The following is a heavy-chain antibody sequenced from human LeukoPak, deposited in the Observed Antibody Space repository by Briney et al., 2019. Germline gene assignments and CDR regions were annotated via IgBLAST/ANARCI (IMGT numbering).Heavy chain of an antibody. Sequence: SETLSLTCTVSGGSISSYYWSWIRQPPGKGLEWIGYIYYSGSTNYNPSLKSRVTISVDTSKNQFPLKLSSVTAADTAVYYCARHAYDSSGYYLNPDYWGQGTLVTVSS. J-gene: IGHJ4*02. CDR3: ARHAYDSSGYYLNPDY. CDR2: IYYSGST. D-gene: IGHD3-22*01. CDR1: GGSISSYY. V-gene: IGHV4-59*08.